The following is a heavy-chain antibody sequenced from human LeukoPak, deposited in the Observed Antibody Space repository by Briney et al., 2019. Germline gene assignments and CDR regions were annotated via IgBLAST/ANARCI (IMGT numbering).Heavy chain of an antibody. J-gene: IGHJ4*02. D-gene: IGHD6-13*01. CDR3: ARLPSAAGQEDNDY. CDR2: IYYSGST. V-gene: IGHV4-59*01. Sequence: PSETLSLTCTVSGGSISSYYWSWLRQPQGQGLEWIGYIYYSGSTNYNPSLKSRITISVDTSKNQFSLKLSSVTAADTAVYYCARLPSAAGQEDNDYWGQGTLVTVS. CDR1: GGSISSYY.